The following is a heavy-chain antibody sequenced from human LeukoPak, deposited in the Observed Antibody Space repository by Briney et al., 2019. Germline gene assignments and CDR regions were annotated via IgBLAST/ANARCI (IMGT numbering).Heavy chain of an antibody. CDR2: IYYSGST. V-gene: IGHV4-39*07. CDR3: ARDTFWSGYWNWFDP. Sequence: SETLSLTCTVSGGSISSSSYYWGWIRQPPGKGLEWIGSIYYSGSTYYNPSLKSRVTISVDTSKNQFSLKLSSVTAADTAVYYCARDTFWSGYWNWFDPWGQGTLVTVSS. D-gene: IGHD3-3*01. J-gene: IGHJ5*02. CDR1: GGSISSSSYY.